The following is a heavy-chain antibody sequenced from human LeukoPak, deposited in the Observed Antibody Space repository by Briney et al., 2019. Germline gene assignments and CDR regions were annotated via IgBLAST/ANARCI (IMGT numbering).Heavy chain of an antibody. Sequence: GGSLRLSCAASGFTFSTYSMNWVRQAPGKGLEWVSYIGSGGSTIYYADSVKGRFTVSRDNSKNTLYLQMHSLKVEDTAVYYCARDYPADYWGQGTLVTVSS. V-gene: IGHV3-48*04. CDR3: ARDYPADY. J-gene: IGHJ4*02. CDR2: IGSGGSTI. CDR1: GFTFSTYS.